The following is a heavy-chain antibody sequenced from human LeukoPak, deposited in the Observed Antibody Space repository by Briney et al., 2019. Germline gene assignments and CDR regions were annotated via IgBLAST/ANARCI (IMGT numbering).Heavy chain of an antibody. CDR3: ARQSPIDY. J-gene: IGHJ4*02. Sequence: PSETLSLTCTVSSGSISSSSYCWGWIRQPPGKGLEWIGSIYYSGSTYYNPSLKSRVTISVDTSKNQFSLKLSSVTAADTAVYYCARQSPIDYWGQGTLVTVSS. CDR1: SGSISSSSYC. V-gene: IGHV4-39*01. CDR2: IYYSGST.